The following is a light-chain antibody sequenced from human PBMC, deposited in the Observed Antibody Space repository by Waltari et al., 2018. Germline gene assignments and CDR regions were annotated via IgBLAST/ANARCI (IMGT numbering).Light chain of an antibody. Sequence: QSALTQPASVSGSLGQSITISCTGSGSDIGAYDFVSWYQQYPGKPPKLIIYDVSTRPSEVSNRFSGSKSGNTASLVISGLQAEDEADYYCISYTNTYTLGLFGGGTKLTVL. CDR3: ISYTNTYTLGL. CDR1: GSDIGAYDF. J-gene: IGLJ3*02. V-gene: IGLV2-14*03. CDR2: DVS.